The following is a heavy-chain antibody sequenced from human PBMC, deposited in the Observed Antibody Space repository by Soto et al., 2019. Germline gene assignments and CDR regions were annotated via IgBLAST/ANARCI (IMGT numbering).Heavy chain of an antibody. CDR2: IYHSGST. V-gene: IGHV4-30-2*01. J-gene: IGHJ4*02. Sequence: QLQLQESGSGLVKPSQTLSLTCAVSGGSISSGGYSWSWVRQPPGKGLEWIGYIYHSGSTYYNPAXKXRVTISVDRSKNPLSLQRSSVTAADTAVYCCARVTDYWGQGTLVTVPS. CDR1: GGSISSGGYS. CDR3: ARVTDY.